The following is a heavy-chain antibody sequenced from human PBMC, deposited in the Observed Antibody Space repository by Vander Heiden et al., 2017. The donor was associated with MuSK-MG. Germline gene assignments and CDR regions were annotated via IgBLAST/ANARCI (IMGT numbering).Heavy chain of an antibody. J-gene: IGHJ3*02. V-gene: IGHV4-34*01. D-gene: IGHD6-6*01. CDR2: INHSGST. CDR3: ARAYSSSSSAFDI. Sequence: QVQLQQWGAGLLKPSETLSLTCAVYVGSFSGYYWSWIRQPPGKGLEWIGEINHSGSTNYNPSLKSRVTISVDTSKNQFSLKLSSVTAADTAVYYCARAYSSSSSAFDIWGQGTMVTVSS. CDR1: VGSFSGYY.